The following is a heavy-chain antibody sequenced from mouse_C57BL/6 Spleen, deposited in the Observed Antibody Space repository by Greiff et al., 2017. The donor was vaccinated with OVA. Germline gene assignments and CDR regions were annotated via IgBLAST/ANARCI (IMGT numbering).Heavy chain of an antibody. V-gene: IGHV2-5*01. Sequence: VQGVESGPGLVQPSQSLSITCTVSGFSLTSYGVHWVRQSPGKGLEWLGVIWRGGSTDYNAAFMSRLSITKDNSKSQVFFKMNSLQADDTAIYYCAKNGVALYAMDYWGQGTSVTVSS. D-gene: IGHD1-3*01. J-gene: IGHJ4*01. CDR3: AKNGVALYAMDY. CDR2: IWRGGST. CDR1: GFSLTSYG.